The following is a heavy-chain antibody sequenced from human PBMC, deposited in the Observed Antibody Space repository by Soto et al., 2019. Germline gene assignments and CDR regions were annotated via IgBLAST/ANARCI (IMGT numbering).Heavy chain of an antibody. Sequence: QLQLQESGPGLVKPSETLSLTCTVSGGSISSSSYYWGWIRQPPGKGLEWIGSIYYSGSTYYNPSLKSRVTISVDTSKNQFSLKLSSVTAADTAVYYCARHRADILTGSTYQFDYWGQGTLVTVSS. CDR1: GGSISSSSYY. V-gene: IGHV4-39*01. J-gene: IGHJ4*02. CDR2: IYYSGST. D-gene: IGHD3-9*01. CDR3: ARHRADILTGSTYQFDY.